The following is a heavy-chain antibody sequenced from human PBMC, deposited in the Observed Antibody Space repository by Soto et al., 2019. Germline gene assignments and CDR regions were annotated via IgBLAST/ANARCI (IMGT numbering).Heavy chain of an antibody. J-gene: IGHJ6*03. CDR3: ARARFLEWLRRDYYSYMDV. Sequence: EVQLVKSGGGLVQPGGSLRLSCAASGFTVSSNYMTWVRQAPGKGLEWVSFIYSGGSTYYAESVKGRFTISRDNSKNTLYLQMNSLRAEDTAVYYCARARFLEWLRRDYYSYMDVWGKGTTVTVSS. CDR1: GFTVSSNY. V-gene: IGHV3-66*01. D-gene: IGHD3-3*01. CDR2: IYSGGST.